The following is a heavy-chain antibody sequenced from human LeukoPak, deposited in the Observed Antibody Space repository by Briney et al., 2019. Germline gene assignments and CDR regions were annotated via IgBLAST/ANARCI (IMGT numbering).Heavy chain of an antibody. V-gene: IGHV1-18*01. CDR3: SIRPEPAYDILTGYYSY. D-gene: IGHD3-9*01. Sequence: ASVKVSCKASGYTFTSYGISWVRQAPGQGLEWMGWISAYNGNTNYAQKLQGRVTMTTDTSTSTAYMELRSLRSDDTAVYYCSIRPEPAYDILTGYYSYWGPGTLVTVSS. J-gene: IGHJ4*02. CDR2: ISAYNGNT. CDR1: GYTFTSYG.